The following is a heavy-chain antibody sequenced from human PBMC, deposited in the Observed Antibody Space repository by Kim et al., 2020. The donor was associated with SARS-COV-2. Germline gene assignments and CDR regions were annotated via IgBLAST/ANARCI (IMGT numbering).Heavy chain of an antibody. CDR3: ARGPPLLYYYDSSGAEY. V-gene: IGHV4-34*01. J-gene: IGHJ4*02. Sequence: LKSRITIAVDTSKNQFSLKLSSVTAADTAVYYCARGPPLLYYYDSSGAEYWGQGTLVTVSS. D-gene: IGHD3-22*01.